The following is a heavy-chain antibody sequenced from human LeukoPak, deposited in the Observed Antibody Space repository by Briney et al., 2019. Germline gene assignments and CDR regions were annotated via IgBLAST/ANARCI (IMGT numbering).Heavy chain of an antibody. Sequence: ASVKVSCKASGYTFTSYGISWVRQAPGQGLEWMGWISAYNGNTNYAQKLQGRVTMTTDTSTSTAYMELRSLRSDDTAVYYCARAGPTWSGYSGSVDYWGQGTLVTVSS. V-gene: IGHV1-18*01. J-gene: IGHJ4*02. D-gene: IGHD3-3*01. CDR2: ISAYNGNT. CDR1: GYTFTSYG. CDR3: ARAGPTWSGYSGSVDY.